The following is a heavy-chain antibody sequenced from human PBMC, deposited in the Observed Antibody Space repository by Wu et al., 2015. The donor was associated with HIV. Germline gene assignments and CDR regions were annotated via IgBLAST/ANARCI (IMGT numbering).Heavy chain of an antibody. CDR2: ITPNFGDT. CDR1: GYTFTDYY. J-gene: IGHJ3*02. CDR3: ARSTGIEDAFDI. V-gene: IGHV1-2*02. D-gene: IGHD6-13*01. Sequence: QVQLVQSGAEVKTPGASVRVSCKASGYTFTDYYIHWVRQAPGQGLEWMGWITPNFGDTNFEQKFQGRVTMTADTSTSTAHMELRRLRSDDTAVYYCARSTGIEDAFDIWGQGTMVTVSS.